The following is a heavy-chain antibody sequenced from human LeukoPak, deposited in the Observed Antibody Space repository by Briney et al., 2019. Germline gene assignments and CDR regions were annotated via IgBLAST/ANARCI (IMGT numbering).Heavy chain of an antibody. V-gene: IGHV3-23*01. J-gene: IGHJ6*02. Sequence: GGSLRLSCAASGFTFSSYWMHWVRQAPGKGLEWVSAISGSGGSTYYADSVKGRFTISRDNSKNTLYLQMNSLRAEDTAVYYCAKGAQRSPYYGMDVWGQGTTVTVSS. D-gene: IGHD4-17*01. CDR2: ISGSGGST. CDR1: GFTFSSYW. CDR3: AKGAQRSPYYGMDV.